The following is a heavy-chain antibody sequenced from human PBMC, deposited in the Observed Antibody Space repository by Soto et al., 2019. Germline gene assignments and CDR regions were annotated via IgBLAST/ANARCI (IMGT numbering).Heavy chain of an antibody. Sequence: QLQLQESGPGLVKPSETLSLTCTVSGGSISSSSYYWGWIRQPPGKGLEWIGSIYYSGSTYYNPSLKSRVTISVDTSKNQFSLKLSSVTAADTAVYYCARHSEVFGVVIGVDYWGQGTLVTVSS. CDR3: ARHSEVFGVVIGVDY. V-gene: IGHV4-39*01. CDR1: GGSISSSSYY. CDR2: IYYSGST. J-gene: IGHJ4*02. D-gene: IGHD3-3*01.